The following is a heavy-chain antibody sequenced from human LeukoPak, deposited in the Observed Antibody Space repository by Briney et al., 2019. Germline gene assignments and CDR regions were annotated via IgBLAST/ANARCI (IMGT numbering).Heavy chain of an antibody. J-gene: IGHJ4*02. Sequence: AGGSLRLSCAASGFTFSSYEMNWVRQAPGKGLEWVSYISSSGSTIYYADSVKGRFTISRDNAKNSLYLQMNSLRAEDTAVYYCARDLGYCSGGSCPDYWGQGTLVTVSS. V-gene: IGHV3-48*03. CDR1: GFTFSSYE. CDR2: ISSSGSTI. D-gene: IGHD2-15*01. CDR3: ARDLGYCSGGSCPDY.